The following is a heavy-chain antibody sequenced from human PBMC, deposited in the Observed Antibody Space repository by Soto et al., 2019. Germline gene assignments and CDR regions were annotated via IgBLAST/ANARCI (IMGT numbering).Heavy chain of an antibody. Sequence: GGPLRLPCVASGFTCDYYWIHRVRQAPGEGLMWVSRLQTDGSHPAYADSVKGRFTISRDNAKNTLYLQMNNLRAEDTAVYYCARGGDPDYWGQGTLVTVSS. V-gene: IGHV3-74*01. D-gene: IGHD2-21*02. CDR3: ARGGDPDY. CDR2: LQTDGSHP. J-gene: IGHJ4*02. CDR1: GFTCDYYW.